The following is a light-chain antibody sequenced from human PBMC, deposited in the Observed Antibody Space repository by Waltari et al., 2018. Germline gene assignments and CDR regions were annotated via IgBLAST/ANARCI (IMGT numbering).Light chain of an antibody. CDR2: GAS. CDR1: QGVSTN. V-gene: IGKV3-15*01. CDR3: QHYNNRPPT. Sequence: EIGMTQSPATLSVSPGDGVTLSCKTSQGVSTNLAWYQLKPGQAPRLLLFGASLRATGLPARFSGSGSETEFTLTISSLQSEDLAVYYCQHYNNRPPTFGQGTKVEIK. J-gene: IGKJ1*01.